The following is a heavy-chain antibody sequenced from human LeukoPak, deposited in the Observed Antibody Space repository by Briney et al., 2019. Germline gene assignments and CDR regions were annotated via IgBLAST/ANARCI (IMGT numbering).Heavy chain of an antibody. CDR3: ARGGVQYCSGGSCYPYYYYYYYMDV. Sequence: SQTLSLTCAISGDSVSSNSAAWNWIRQSPSRGLEWLGRTYYRSKWYNDYAVSVKSRITISPDTSKNQFSLQLNSVTPEDTAVYYCARGGVQYCSGGSCYPYYYYYYYMDVWGKGTTVTVSS. V-gene: IGHV6-1*01. CDR2: TYYRSKWYN. D-gene: IGHD2-15*01. CDR1: GDSVSSNSAA. J-gene: IGHJ6*03.